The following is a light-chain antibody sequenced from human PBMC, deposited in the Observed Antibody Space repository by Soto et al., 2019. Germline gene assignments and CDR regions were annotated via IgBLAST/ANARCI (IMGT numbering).Light chain of an antibody. V-gene: IGKV3-11*01. CDR3: QQRRNWLLS. J-gene: IGKJ4*01. Sequence: EIVMTQSPATLSVSPGERATLSCRASQNVGTKLAWYQQKPGQAPRLLIYGASNRATGIPARFSGSGSGTDFTLTISSLEPEDFAVYYCQQRRNWLLSFGGGTKVEIK. CDR1: QNVGTK. CDR2: GAS.